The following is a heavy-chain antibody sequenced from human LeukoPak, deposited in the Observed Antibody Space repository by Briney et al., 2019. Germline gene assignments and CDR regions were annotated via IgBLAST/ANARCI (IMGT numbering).Heavy chain of an antibody. D-gene: IGHD1-14*01. CDR1: GYTFTSYD. Sequence: ASVKVSCKASGYTFTSYDINWVRQATGQGLEWMGWMNPNTGNTGYAQKFQGRDTMTRNTSISTAYMELSSLRSEDTAVYYCARGGWAAAYGNYWGQGTLVTVSS. CDR2: MNPNTGNT. V-gene: IGHV1-8*01. J-gene: IGHJ4*02. CDR3: ARGGWAAAYGNY.